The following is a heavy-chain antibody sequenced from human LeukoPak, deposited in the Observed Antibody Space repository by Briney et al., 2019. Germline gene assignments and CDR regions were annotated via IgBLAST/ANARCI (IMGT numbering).Heavy chain of an antibody. D-gene: IGHD3-22*01. J-gene: IGHJ4*02. CDR3: ARDRGYYDSTDY. CDR1: GYPFTGYY. V-gene: IGHV1-2*06. Sequence: ASVKVSCKASGYPFTGYYMHWVRQAPGQGLEGMGRINPNSGGTKYAQKFPGRVTMTRDTSISTAYTELSRLSSDDTAVYYCARDRGYYDSTDYWGQGTLVTVSS. CDR2: INPNSGGT.